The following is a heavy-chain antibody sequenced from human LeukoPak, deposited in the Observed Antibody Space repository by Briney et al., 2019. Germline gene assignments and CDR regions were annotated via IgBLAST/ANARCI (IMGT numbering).Heavy chain of an antibody. J-gene: IGHJ4*02. CDR3: ARAVEMATIWHDY. CDR1: GGSISSYY. Sequence: SETLSLTCTVSGGSISSYYWSWIRQPPGQGLEWIGYIYYSGSTNYNPSLKSRVTISVDTSKNQFSLKLSSVTAADTAVYYCARAVEMATIWHDYWGQGTLVTVSS. D-gene: IGHD5-24*01. V-gene: IGHV4-59*01. CDR2: IYYSGST.